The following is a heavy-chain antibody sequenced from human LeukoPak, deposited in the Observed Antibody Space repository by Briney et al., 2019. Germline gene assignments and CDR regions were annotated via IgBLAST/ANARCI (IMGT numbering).Heavy chain of an antibody. CDR1: GFTFSSYG. CDR2: ISYDGSNK. CDR3: ARDRSSEFDY. D-gene: IGHD3-22*01. J-gene: IGHJ4*02. V-gene: IGHV3-30*03. Sequence: PGGSLRLSYAASGFTFSSYGMSWVRQAPGKGLEWVAVISYDGSNKYYADSVKGRFTISRDNSKNTLYLQMNSLRAEDTAVYYCARDRSSEFDYWGQGTLVTVSS.